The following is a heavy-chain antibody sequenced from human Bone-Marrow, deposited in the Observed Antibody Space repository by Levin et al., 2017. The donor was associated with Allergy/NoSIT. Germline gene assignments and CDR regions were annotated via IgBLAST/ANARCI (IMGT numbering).Heavy chain of an antibody. CDR2: IIPVFGTS. D-gene: IGHD1-26*01. V-gene: IGHV1-69*13. Sequence: SVKVSCKASGGTFRTYGLSWVRQAPGHGLEWLGGIIPVFGTSNSPQKFQGRVTITADESTNTAYLELRSLRSEDTALYYCSMFEWEPGAAAVDVWGQGTLVTVSS. CDR3: SMFEWEPGAAAVDV. J-gene: IGHJ3*01. CDR1: GGTFRTYG.